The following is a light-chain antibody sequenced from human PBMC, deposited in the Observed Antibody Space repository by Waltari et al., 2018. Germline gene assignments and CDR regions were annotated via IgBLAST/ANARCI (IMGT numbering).Light chain of an antibody. CDR3: QQSYRTPLT. V-gene: IGKV1-39*01. CDR1: QSINSY. CDR2: AAS. J-gene: IGKJ4*01. Sequence: ITCRASQSINSYLNWYQQKPGKAPKVLIFAASSLQSGVPSRFSGSGSGTDFTLTISSLQPEDFATYSCQQSYRTPLTFGGWTKVEIK.